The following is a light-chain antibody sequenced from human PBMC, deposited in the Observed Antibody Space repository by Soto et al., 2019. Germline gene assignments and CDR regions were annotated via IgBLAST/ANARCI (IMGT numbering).Light chain of an antibody. CDR2: DAS. CDR3: QQYGSSPLT. J-gene: IGKJ4*01. V-gene: IGKV3D-15*02. Sequence: EIVMTQSPATRSVSPGERATLSCRASQSVSRNLAWYQQKPGQAPRLLIYDASTRATGTPARFSGSGSGTDFSLTISNLEPEDFAVYYCQQYGSSPLTFGGGTKVDIK. CDR1: QSVSRN.